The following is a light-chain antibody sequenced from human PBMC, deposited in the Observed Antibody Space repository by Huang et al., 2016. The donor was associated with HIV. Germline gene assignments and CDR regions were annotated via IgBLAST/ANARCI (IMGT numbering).Light chain of an antibody. J-gene: IGKJ5*01. Sequence: EIVLTQSPGTLSLSPGERATLSCRATQSVTSNFLAWYQHSPGQAPRLLSYGASSRAAGIPDRFSGSGSGTGFTLTISRLEPEDFAVYYCQHYGSAPQITFGQGTRLEIK. V-gene: IGKV3-20*01. CDR3: QHYGSAPQIT. CDR1: QSVTSNF. CDR2: GAS.